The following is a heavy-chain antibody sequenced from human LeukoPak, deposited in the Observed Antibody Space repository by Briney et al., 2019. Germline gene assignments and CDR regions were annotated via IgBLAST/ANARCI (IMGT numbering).Heavy chain of an antibody. Sequence: SETLSLTCTVSGGSNSSYYWSWIRQPPGKGLEWIGYIYYSGSTNYNPSLKSRVTISVDTSKNQFSLKLSSVTAADTAVYYCARGAVVVPAAMGTSNWFDPWGQGTLVTVSS. V-gene: IGHV4-59*01. J-gene: IGHJ5*02. CDR2: IYYSGST. CDR3: ARGAVVVPAAMGTSNWFDP. D-gene: IGHD2-2*01. CDR1: GGSNSSYY.